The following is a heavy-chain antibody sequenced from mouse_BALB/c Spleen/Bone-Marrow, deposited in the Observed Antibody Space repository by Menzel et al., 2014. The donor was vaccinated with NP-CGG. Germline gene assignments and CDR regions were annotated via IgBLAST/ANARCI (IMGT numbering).Heavy chain of an antibody. J-gene: IGHJ1*01. D-gene: IGHD1-2*01. V-gene: IGHV5-4*02. CDR2: ISDGGSYT. Sequence: EVQLQESGGGLVKPGGSLKLSCAASGFTFSDYYMYWVRQTPEKRLEWVATISDGGSYTYYPDSVKERFTISRDNAKNNLYLQMSSLKSEDTAMYYCARVVTTATLYWYFDVWGAGTTVTVSS. CDR3: ARVVTTATLYWYFDV. CDR1: GFTFSDYY.